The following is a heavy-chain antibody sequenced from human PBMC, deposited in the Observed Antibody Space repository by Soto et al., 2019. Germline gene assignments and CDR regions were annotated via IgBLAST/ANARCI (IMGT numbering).Heavy chain of an antibody. V-gene: IGHV1-69*13. J-gene: IGHJ4*02. Sequence: SVKVSCKASGGTFRSYAMSWVRQAPGQGLEWMGGIIPIFGTANYAQKFQGRVTITADESTSTAYMELSSLRSEDTAVYYCARDPADIAAAGYFDYWGQGTLVTVSS. D-gene: IGHD6-13*01. CDR1: GGTFRSYA. CDR2: IIPIFGTA. CDR3: ARDPADIAAAGYFDY.